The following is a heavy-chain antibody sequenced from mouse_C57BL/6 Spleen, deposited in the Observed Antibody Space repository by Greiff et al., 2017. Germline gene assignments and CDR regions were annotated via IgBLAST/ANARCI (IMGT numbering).Heavy chain of an antibody. J-gene: IGHJ3*01. CDR2: ISNKANGYTT. Sequence: EVMLVESGGGLVQPGGSLSLSCAASGFTFTDYYMSWVRQPPGKALEWLGFISNKANGYTTEYSASVKGRLTISRDNSQSILYLHMNALRAEDSATYSCARYEDYDYDKGAWFAYWGQGTLVTVSA. CDR1: GFTFTDYY. CDR3: ARYEDYDYDKGAWFAY. D-gene: IGHD2-4*01. V-gene: IGHV7-3*01.